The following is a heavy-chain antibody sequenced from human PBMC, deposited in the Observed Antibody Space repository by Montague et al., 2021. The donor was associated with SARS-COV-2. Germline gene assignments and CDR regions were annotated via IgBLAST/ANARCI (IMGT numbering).Heavy chain of an antibody. J-gene: IGHJ4*02. Sequence: CAISGDSVSTNSGTWNWVRLSPSRGLEWLGRTYYRSEWYSDYSDSVKSRISINPDTSKNQFSLQLSSVTPEDTAVYYCARAERGSCGDGNCYQYFFNYWDQGTLVTVSS. D-gene: IGHD2-15*01. CDR3: ARAERGSCGDGNCYQYFFNY. V-gene: IGHV6-1*01. CDR1: GDSVSTNSGT. CDR2: TYYRSEWYS.